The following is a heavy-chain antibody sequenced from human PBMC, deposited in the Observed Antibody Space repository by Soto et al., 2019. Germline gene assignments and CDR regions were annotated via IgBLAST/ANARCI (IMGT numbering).Heavy chain of an antibody. V-gene: IGHV1-69*02. CDR3: ARGNVEMATLCGYDDMVF. Sequence: QVQLVQSGAEVKKPGSSVKVSCKASGGTFSSYTISWVRQAPGQGLEWMGRIIPILDITNYAQKFQGRVTITADKSASTAYRELSRLRSEDTAVYYWARGNVEMATLCGYDDMVFWGPGTTGTVSS. CDR2: IIPILDIT. CDR1: GGTFSSYT. J-gene: IGHJ6*02. D-gene: IGHD5-12*01.